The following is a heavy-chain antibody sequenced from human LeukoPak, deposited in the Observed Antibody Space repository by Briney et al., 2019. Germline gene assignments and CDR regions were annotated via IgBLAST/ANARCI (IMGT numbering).Heavy chain of an antibody. J-gene: IGHJ4*02. CDR1: GGSISSYY. V-gene: IGHV4-59*08. CDR3: ARSKGGYSYGYVDY. D-gene: IGHD5-18*01. Sequence: SETLSLTCTVSGGSISSYYWSWIRQPPGKGLEWIGYIYYSGSPNYNPSLKSRVPISVDTSKNQCSLKLSSVTAADTAVYYCARSKGGYSYGYVDYWGQGTLVTVSS. CDR2: IYYSGSP.